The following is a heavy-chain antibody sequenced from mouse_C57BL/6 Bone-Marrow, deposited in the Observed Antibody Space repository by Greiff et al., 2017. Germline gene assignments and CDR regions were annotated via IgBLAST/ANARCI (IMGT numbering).Heavy chain of an antibody. V-gene: IGHV5-17*01. J-gene: IGHJ2*01. CDR3: ARVNYGGDFDY. Sequence: EVKVVESGGGLVKPGGSLKLSCAASGFTFSDYGMHWVRQAPEKGLEWVAYISSGSSTIYYADTVKGRFTISRDNAKNTLFLQITSLRSEDTAMYYCARVNYGGDFDYWGQGTTLTVSS. CDR1: GFTFSDYG. CDR2: ISSGSSTI. D-gene: IGHD1-2*01.